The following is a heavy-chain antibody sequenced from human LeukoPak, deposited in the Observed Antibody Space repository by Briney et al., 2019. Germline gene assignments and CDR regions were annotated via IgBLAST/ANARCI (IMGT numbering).Heavy chain of an antibody. CDR1: GVSISSYY. CDR3: ARSLTFGGLIAYYDY. V-gene: IGHV4-59*01. CDR2: IYYSGST. J-gene: IGHJ4*02. D-gene: IGHD3-16*02. Sequence: KASETLSLTCTVSGVSISSYYWSWIRQPPGKGLEWIGFIYYSGSTNYNPSLKSRVTISVDTSKNQFSLKLSSVTAADTAVYYCARSLTFGGLIAYYDYWGQGTLVTVSS.